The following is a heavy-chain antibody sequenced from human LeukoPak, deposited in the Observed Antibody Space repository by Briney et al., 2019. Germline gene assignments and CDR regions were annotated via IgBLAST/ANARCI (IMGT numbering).Heavy chain of an antibody. Sequence: GGSLRLSCAASGFTFSSYEMNWVRQAPGKGLEWVSYISSSGSTIYYADSVKGRFTISRDNAKNSLYVQINSLRAEDTAVYYCARGRFHGDYFDYWGQGTLVTVSS. CDR1: GFTFSSYE. J-gene: IGHJ4*02. CDR2: ISSSGSTI. CDR3: ARGRFHGDYFDY. D-gene: IGHD2-8*01. V-gene: IGHV3-48*03.